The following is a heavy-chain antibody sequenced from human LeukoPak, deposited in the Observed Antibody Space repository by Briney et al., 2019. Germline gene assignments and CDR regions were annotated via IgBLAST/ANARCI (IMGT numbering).Heavy chain of an antibody. Sequence: PGGSLRLSCAASEFTFDDHGMSWVRQPPGKGLEWVSCISSSGSHIYSVDSVKGRFAISRDNAKNSLYLQMNSLRAEDTALYYCARGCFGELLFDHWGQGTLVTVPS. CDR2: ISSSGSHI. D-gene: IGHD3-10*01. V-gene: IGHV3-20*04. J-gene: IGHJ4*02. CDR1: EFTFDDHG. CDR3: ARGCFGELLFDH.